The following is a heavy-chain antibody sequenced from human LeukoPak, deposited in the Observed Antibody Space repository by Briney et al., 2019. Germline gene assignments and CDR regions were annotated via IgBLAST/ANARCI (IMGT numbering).Heavy chain of an antibody. CDR2: IYYSGST. CDR3: ARDRYLDAFDI. J-gene: IGHJ3*02. Sequence: KPSETLSLTCTVSGGSISSYYWSWLRQHPGKGLEWIGYIYYSGSTSYNPSLKSRVTISVDTSKNQFSLKLSSVTAADTAVYYCARDRYLDAFDIWGQGTMVTVSS. V-gene: IGHV4-59*06. CDR1: GGSISSYY. D-gene: IGHD5-24*01.